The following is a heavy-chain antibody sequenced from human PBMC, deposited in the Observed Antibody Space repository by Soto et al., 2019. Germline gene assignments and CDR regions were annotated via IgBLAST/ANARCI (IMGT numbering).Heavy chain of an antibody. V-gene: IGHV4-59*01. J-gene: IGHJ4*02. CDR1: GGSISSYD. D-gene: IGHD1-26*01. CDR2: IYYSGST. CDR3: ARRYGGNFDY. Sequence: ASETLSLTCTVPGGSISSYDWSWIRQPPGKGLEWIGYIYYSGSTNYNPSLKSRVTISVDTSKNQFSLKLTSVTAADTAVYYCARRYGGNFDYWGQGTLVTVSS.